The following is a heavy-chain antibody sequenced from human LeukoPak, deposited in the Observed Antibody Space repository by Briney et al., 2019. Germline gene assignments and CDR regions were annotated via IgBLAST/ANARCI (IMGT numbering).Heavy chain of an antibody. CDR1: GFTFSSYA. CDR3: ASGPGAYYDFWSGSHYYFDY. J-gene: IGHJ4*02. Sequence: GGSLRLSCAASGFTFSSYAMSWVRQAPGKGLEWVSVIYSGGSTYYADSVKGRFTISRDNSKNTLYLQMNSLRAEDTAVYYCASGPGAYYDFWSGSHYYFDYWGQGTLVTVSS. CDR2: IYSGGST. V-gene: IGHV3-53*01. D-gene: IGHD3-3*01.